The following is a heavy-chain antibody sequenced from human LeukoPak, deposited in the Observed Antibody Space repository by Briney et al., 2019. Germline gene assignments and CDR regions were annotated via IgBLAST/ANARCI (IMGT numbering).Heavy chain of an antibody. CDR2: IYTSGST. V-gene: IGHV4-4*07. D-gene: IGHD2-21*02. CDR1: GGSIRSYY. Sequence: SETLSLTCTVSGGSIRSYYWSWIRQPAGEGLEWIGRIYTSGSTNYNPSFKSRVIMSVDTYKNQFSLKVSSVTAAHTAVYYCARDSWYCGGDCPFDYWGQGTLVTVSS. CDR3: ARDSWYCGGDCPFDY. J-gene: IGHJ4*02.